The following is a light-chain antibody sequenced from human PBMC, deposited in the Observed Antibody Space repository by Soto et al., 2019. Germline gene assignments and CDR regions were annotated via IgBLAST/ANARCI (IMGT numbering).Light chain of an antibody. CDR3: QQSGSSTWT. V-gene: IGKV3-20*01. J-gene: IGKJ1*01. CDR1: QSVSGMY. Sequence: IVLTQSPGTLSWSSGARATLSWRASQSVSGMYLAWYQQKPGQAPRLFIDGASSRATGIPDRFSGSVSGTDCTITLSRLQREDCSVYDCQQSGSSTWTFGQGTKVDIK. CDR2: GAS.